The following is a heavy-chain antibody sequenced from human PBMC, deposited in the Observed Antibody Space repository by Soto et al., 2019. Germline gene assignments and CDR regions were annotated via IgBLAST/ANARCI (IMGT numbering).Heavy chain of an antibody. Sequence: LSLTCTVSGGSISSYYWSWIRQPPGKGLEWIGYIYYSGSTNYNPSLKSRVTISVDTSKNQFSLKLSSVTAADTAVYYCAREGGYYDSSGPDYWGQGTLVTVSS. J-gene: IGHJ4*02. CDR3: AREGGYYDSSGPDY. D-gene: IGHD3-22*01. CDR1: GGSISSYY. V-gene: IGHV4-59*01. CDR2: IYYSGST.